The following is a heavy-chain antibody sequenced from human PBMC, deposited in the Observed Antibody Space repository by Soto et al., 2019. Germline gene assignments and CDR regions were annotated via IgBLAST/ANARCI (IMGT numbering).Heavy chain of an antibody. Sequence: SETLSLTCTVSGGSISSYYWSWIRQPPGKGLEWIGYIYYSGSTNYNPSLKSRVTISVDTSKNQFSLKLSSVTAADTAVYYCARRVWEGTQFWFDPWGQGTLVTVSS. CDR3: ARRVWEGTQFWFDP. CDR1: GGSISSYY. V-gene: IGHV4-59*08. CDR2: IYYSGST. J-gene: IGHJ5*02. D-gene: IGHD1-26*01.